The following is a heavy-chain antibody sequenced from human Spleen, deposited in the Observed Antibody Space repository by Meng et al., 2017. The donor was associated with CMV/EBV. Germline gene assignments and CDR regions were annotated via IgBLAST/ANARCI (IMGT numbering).Heavy chain of an antibody. Sequence: GYYMHWVRQAPGQGLEWMGWINPETGDANYAQKFQGRVTMTRDTFITTAYMEVSSLRSDDTAVYYCARERYLVPAASPDYYYYGMDVWGQGTTVTVSS. J-gene: IGHJ6*02. CDR3: ARERYLVPAASPDYYYYGMDV. V-gene: IGHV1-2*02. CDR2: INPETGDA. CDR1: GYY. D-gene: IGHD2-2*01.